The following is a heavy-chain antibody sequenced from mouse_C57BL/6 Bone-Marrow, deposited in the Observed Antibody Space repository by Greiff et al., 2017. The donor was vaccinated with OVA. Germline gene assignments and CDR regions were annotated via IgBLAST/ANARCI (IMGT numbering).Heavy chain of an antibody. V-gene: IGHV1-26*01. D-gene: IGHD1-1*01. J-gene: IGHJ2*01. CDR3: ARLSTTVVAHYFDY. CDR1: GYTFTDYY. Sequence: EVKLQQSGPELVKPGASVKISCKASGYTFTDYYMNWVKQSHGKSLEWIGDINPNNGGTSYNQTFKGKATLTVDKSSSTAYMELRSLTSEDSAVYYCARLSTTVVAHYFDYWGQGTTLTVSS. CDR2: INPNNGGT.